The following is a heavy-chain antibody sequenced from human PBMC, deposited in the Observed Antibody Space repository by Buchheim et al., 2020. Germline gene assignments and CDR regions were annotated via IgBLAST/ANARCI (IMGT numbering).Heavy chain of an antibody. Sequence: QMQLQESGPGLVKPSQTLSLTCTVSGASISSGGYHWSWIRQHPGKGLEWIGFINSDGSSHSNPSLKGRITISVDTSQNQFSLRLSSVAAADTAVYYCAAYQAGRGGQGYWGQGTL. J-gene: IGHJ4*02. CDR1: GASISSGGYH. CDR2: INSDGSS. D-gene: IGHD1-14*01. V-gene: IGHV4-31*03. CDR3: AAYQAGRGGQGY.